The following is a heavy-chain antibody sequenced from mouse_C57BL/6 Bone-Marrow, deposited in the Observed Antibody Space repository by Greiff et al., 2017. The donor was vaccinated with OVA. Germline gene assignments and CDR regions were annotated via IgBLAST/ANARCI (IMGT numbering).Heavy chain of an antibody. CDR1: GYTFTSYW. V-gene: IGHV1-64*01. Sequence: QVQLQQSGAELVKPGASVKLSCKASGYTFTSYWLHWVKQRPGQGLEWIGMIHPNSGSTNYNEKFKSKATLTVDKSSSTAYMQLSSLTSEDSAVYYCARTGGSSPGWYFDVWGTGTTVTVSS. J-gene: IGHJ1*03. CDR2: IHPNSGST. CDR3: ARTGGSSPGWYFDV. D-gene: IGHD1-1*01.